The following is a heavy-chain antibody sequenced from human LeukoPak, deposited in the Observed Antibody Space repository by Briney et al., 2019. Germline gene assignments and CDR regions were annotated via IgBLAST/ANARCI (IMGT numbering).Heavy chain of an antibody. CDR1: GFTVSSNY. CDR3: ASGTSLTRAVYGMDV. Sequence: GGSLRLSCAASGFTVSSNYMSLVRQAPGKGLEWVSVIYSGGSTYYADSVKGRFTISRHNSKNTLYLQMNSLRAEDTAVYYCASGTSLTRAVYGMDVWGQGTTVTVSS. D-gene: IGHD1-1*01. V-gene: IGHV3-53*04. CDR2: IYSGGST. J-gene: IGHJ6*02.